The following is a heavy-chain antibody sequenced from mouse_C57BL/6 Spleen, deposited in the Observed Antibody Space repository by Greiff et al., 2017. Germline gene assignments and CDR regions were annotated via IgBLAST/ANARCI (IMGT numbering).Heavy chain of an antibody. CDR3: ARSRESVSAMDY. Sequence: QVQLQQPGAELVRPGTSVQLSCKASGYTFTSYWMHWVKQRPGQGLEWIGVIDPSDSYTNYNQKFKGKATLTVDTSSSTAYMQLSSLTSEDSAVYYCARSRESVSAMDYWGQGTSVTVSS. V-gene: IGHV1-59*01. D-gene: IGHD1-3*01. J-gene: IGHJ4*01. CDR2: IDPSDSYT. CDR1: GYTFTSYW.